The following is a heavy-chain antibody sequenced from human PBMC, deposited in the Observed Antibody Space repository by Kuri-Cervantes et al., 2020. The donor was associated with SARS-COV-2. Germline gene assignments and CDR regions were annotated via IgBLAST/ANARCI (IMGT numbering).Heavy chain of an antibody. J-gene: IGHJ4*02. CDR2: ISWNSGSI. CDR1: GFTFDDYA. Sequence: GGSLRLSCAASGFTFDDYAMHWVRQAPGKGLEWVSGISWNSGSIGYADSVKGRFTISRDNAKNSLYLQMNSLKTEDTAVYYCTKDDFWSGYSDYWGQGTLVTVSS. D-gene: IGHD3-3*01. CDR3: TKDDFWSGYSDY. V-gene: IGHV3-9*01.